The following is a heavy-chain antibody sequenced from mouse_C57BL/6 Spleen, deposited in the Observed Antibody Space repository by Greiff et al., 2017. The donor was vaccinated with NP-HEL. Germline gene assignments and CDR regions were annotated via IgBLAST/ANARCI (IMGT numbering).Heavy chain of an antibody. Sequence: VQLQQSGAELVRPGASVKLSCTASGFNIKDDYMHWVKQRPEQGLEWIGWIDPENGDTEYASKFQGKATITADPSSNTAYLQLSSLTSEDTAVYYCTRVTTVVEGDYWGQGTTLTVSS. CDR3: TRVTTVVEGDY. D-gene: IGHD1-1*01. V-gene: IGHV14-4*01. J-gene: IGHJ2*01. CDR2: IDPENGDT. CDR1: GFNIKDDY.